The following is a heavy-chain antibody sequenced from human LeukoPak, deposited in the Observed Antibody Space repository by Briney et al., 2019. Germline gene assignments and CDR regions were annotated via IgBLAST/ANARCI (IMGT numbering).Heavy chain of an antibody. D-gene: IGHD3-16*01. CDR1: GFTFSSYW. CDR3: ARDLWVRAYYYGMDV. V-gene: IGHV3-7*03. CDR2: IKQDGSEK. Sequence: GGSLRLSCAASGFTFSSYWMSWVRQAPGKGLEGVANIKQDGSEKYYVDSVKGRFTISRDNAKNSLYLQMNSLRAEDTAVYYCARDLWVRAYYYGMDVWGKGTTVTVSS. J-gene: IGHJ6*04.